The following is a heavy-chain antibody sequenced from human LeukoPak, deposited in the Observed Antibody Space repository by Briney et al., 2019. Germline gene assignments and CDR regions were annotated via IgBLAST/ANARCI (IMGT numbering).Heavy chain of an antibody. Sequence: GGSLRLSCAASGFTFSSYSMNWVRQAPGKGLEWVSVIYSGGSTYSADSVKGRFTISRDNSKNTLYLQMNSLRADDTAVYYCARMAYGDSFDYWGQGTLVTVSS. CDR1: GFTFSSYS. D-gene: IGHD4-17*01. CDR3: ARMAYGDSFDY. CDR2: IYSGGST. J-gene: IGHJ4*02. V-gene: IGHV3-53*01.